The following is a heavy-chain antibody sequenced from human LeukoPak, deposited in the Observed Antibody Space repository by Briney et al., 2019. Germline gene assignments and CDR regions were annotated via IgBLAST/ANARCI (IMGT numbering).Heavy chain of an antibody. Sequence: PSETLSLTCTVSGASISNYYWSWIRQPPGKGLECIGYVSYSGRTNHNPSLKSRVTISADTSKNQFSLKLTSVTAADTAVYYCARHERGAENLDYWGQGNLGPVSS. CDR1: GASISNYY. CDR3: ARHERGAENLDY. D-gene: IGHD1-1*01. V-gene: IGHV4-59*08. J-gene: IGHJ4*02. CDR2: VSYSGRT.